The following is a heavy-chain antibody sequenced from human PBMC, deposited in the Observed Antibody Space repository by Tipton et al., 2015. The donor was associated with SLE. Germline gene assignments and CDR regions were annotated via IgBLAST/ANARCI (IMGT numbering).Heavy chain of an antibody. Sequence: TLSLTCTVSGGSVSSGNYSWNWIRQPAGKALEWIGNIYTSGNTNYSPSLKSRVTISVDTSKNQFSLKLSSVTAADTAVYYCARDRIAVARRFFDSWGQGTLVTVSS. J-gene: IGHJ4*02. CDR2: IYTSGNT. CDR1: GGSVSSGNYS. D-gene: IGHD6-19*01. CDR3: ARDRIAVARRFFDS. V-gene: IGHV4-61*09.